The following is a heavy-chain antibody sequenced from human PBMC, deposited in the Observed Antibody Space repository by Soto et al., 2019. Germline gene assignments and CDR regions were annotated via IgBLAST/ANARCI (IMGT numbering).Heavy chain of an antibody. CDR2: INPSGGST. D-gene: IGHD3-10*01. CDR1: GYTFTSHY. Sequence: QVQLVQSGAEVKKPGASVKVSCKASGYTFTSHYMHWVRQAPGQGLEWMGTINPSGGSTSQAQTFRGRVTMTRDTSTGTVYMELSSLRFEDTAVYYCAGSPQRDMVRGVTELDYWGQGTRVIVSS. J-gene: IGHJ4*02. CDR3: AGSPQRDMVRGVTELDY. V-gene: IGHV1-46*01.